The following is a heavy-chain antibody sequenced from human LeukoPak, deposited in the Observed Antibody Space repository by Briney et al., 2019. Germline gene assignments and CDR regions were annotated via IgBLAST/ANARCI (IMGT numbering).Heavy chain of an antibody. V-gene: IGHV4-34*01. Sequence: SETLSLTCTVSGGSISSHYWSWIRQPPGKGLEWIGEINHSGSTNYNPSLKSRVTISVDTFKNQFSLKLSSVTAADTAVYYCARTGPYDFWSGYPHYYGMDVWGQGTTVTVSS. CDR3: ARTGPYDFWSGYPHYYGMDV. D-gene: IGHD3-3*01. J-gene: IGHJ6*02. CDR1: GGSISSHY. CDR2: INHSGST.